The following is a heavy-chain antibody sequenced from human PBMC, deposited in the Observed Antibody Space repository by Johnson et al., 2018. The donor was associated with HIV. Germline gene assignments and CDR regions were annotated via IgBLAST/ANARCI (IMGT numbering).Heavy chain of an antibody. CDR3: ARAYSCPKGDAFDI. J-gene: IGHJ3*02. V-gene: IGHV3-30-3*01. CDR2: ISYDGSNK. D-gene: IGHD5-12*01. Sequence: QVQLVESGGGVVLPGGSLRLSCAASGFTFDDYTMHWVRQAPGKGLEWVAVISYDGSNKYYADSVKGRFTISRDNSKNTLYLQMNSLRAEDTAVYYCARAYSCPKGDAFDIWGQGTMVTVSS. CDR1: GFTFDDYT.